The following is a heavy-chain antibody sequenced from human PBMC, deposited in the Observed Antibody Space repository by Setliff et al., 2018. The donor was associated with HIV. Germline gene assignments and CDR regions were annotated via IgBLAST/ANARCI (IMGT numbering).Heavy chain of an antibody. CDR3: ARETNASGSLTAYWYFDL. CDR2: IYNSGST. CDR1: GGSISSGDYY. J-gene: IGHJ2*01. D-gene: IGHD3-10*01. Sequence: SETLSLTCTVSGGSISSGDYYWTWIRQPPGKGLELIGYIYNSGSTYYEPSLRGRVTISIDRSKNQFSLNLNSVTAADTAVYYCARETNASGSLTAYWYFDLWGRGTLVTVS. V-gene: IGHV4-30-4*08.